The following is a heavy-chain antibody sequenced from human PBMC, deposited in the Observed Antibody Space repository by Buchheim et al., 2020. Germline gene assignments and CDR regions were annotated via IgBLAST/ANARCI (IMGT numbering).Heavy chain of an antibody. CDR1: GGSFSGYY. D-gene: IGHD6-19*01. CDR3: ARVSVSGWYRGSSKFDP. V-gene: IGHV4-34*01. Sequence: QVQLQQWGAGLLKPSETLSLTCAVYGGSFSGYYWSWIRQPPGKGLEWIGEINHSGSTNYNPSLKSRVTISVDTSKNQFSLKLSSVTAADTAVYYCARVSVSGWYRGSSKFDPWGQGTL. CDR2: INHSGST. J-gene: IGHJ5*02.